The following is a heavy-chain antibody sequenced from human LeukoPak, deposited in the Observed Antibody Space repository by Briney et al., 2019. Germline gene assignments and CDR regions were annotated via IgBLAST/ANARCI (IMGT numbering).Heavy chain of an antibody. D-gene: IGHD1-26*01. CDR2: IYPDDSDT. CDR1: GYSFTTYW. CDR3: ARRQGGGSYPYYFDY. V-gene: IGHV5-51*01. Sequence: GESLKISCKGSGYSFTTYWIGWVRQMPGKGLEWMGIIYPDDSDTRYSPSFQGQVTISADKSISTAYLQWSSLKASDTAMYYCARRQGGGSYPYYFDYWGQGTLVTVSS. J-gene: IGHJ4*02.